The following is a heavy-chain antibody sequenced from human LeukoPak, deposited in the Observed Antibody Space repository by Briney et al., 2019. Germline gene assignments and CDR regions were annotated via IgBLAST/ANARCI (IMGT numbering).Heavy chain of an antibody. Sequence: GGSLRLSCAASGFTVSSNYMSWVRQAPGKGLEWVSVIYSGGSTYYADSVKGRFTISRDNSKNTLYLQMNSLRAEDTAVYYCARHNWGLAAYYYYYMDVWGKGTTVTVSS. D-gene: IGHD7-27*01. V-gene: IGHV3-53*01. CDR1: GFTVSSNY. CDR3: ARHNWGLAAYYYYYMDV. J-gene: IGHJ6*03. CDR2: IYSGGST.